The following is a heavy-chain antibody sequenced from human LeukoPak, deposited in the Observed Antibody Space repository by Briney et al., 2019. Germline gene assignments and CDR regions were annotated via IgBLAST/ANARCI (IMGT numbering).Heavy chain of an antibody. J-gene: IGHJ4*02. V-gene: IGHV3-23*01. CDR2: ISGDFST. CDR1: GFTFSSYA. Sequence: SGGSLRLSCAASGFTFSSYAMSWVRQAPGKGLEWVSAISGDFSTYYADSVKGRFTISRDNSKNTLSLLMNSLRAEDTAVFYCAKDTVVVPAAIDSSFDYWGQGTLVTVSS. D-gene: IGHD2-2*01. CDR3: AKDTVVVPAAIDSSFDY.